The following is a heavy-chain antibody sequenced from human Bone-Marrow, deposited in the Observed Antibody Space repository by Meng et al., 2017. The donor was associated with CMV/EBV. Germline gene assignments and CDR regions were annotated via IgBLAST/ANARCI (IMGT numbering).Heavy chain of an antibody. Sequence: GGSLRLSCAASGFSFSSYEMNWVRQAPGKGLEWVSYISSSGSTRYYGDSVRGRFTISRDNAENSLYLQMNSLRAEDTAVYYCTREGIYADTGDAFEIWGQGTMVTV. CDR3: TREGIYADTGDAFEI. J-gene: IGHJ3*02. D-gene: IGHD2/OR15-2a*01. CDR1: GFSFSSYE. CDR2: ISSSGSTR. V-gene: IGHV3-48*03.